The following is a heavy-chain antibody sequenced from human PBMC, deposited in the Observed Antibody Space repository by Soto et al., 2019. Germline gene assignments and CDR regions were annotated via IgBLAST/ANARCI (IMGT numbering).Heavy chain of an antibody. D-gene: IGHD3-9*01. CDR2: IIPMFGTA. CDR3: ARGLSYDIFTAYSY. V-gene: IGHV1-69*13. Sequence: AVKVSCKASGGTFNSYAISWVRQAPGQGLEGMGGIIPMFGTANYAQKFKGRVTITADESTSTGYMELSSLRSEDTAVYYCARGLSYDIFTAYSYWGQGTLVTVSS. CDR1: GGTFNSYA. J-gene: IGHJ4*02.